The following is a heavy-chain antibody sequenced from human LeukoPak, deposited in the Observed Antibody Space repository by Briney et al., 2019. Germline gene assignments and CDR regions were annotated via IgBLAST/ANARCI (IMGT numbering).Heavy chain of an antibody. Sequence: GGSLRLSCAASGFTFSSYGMHWVRQAPGKGLEWVAVIWYDGSNKYYADSEKGRFTISRDNSKNTLYLQMKSLRAEDTAVYYCAKPGGRDGYNFDFDYWGQGTLVTVSS. CDR2: IWYDGSNK. J-gene: IGHJ4*02. CDR3: AKPGGRDGYNFDFDY. V-gene: IGHV3-33*06. D-gene: IGHD5-24*01. CDR1: GFTFSSYG.